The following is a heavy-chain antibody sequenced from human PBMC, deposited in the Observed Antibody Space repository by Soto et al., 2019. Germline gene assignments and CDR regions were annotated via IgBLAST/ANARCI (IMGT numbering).Heavy chain of an antibody. D-gene: IGHD3-3*01. CDR2: FDPEDGET. CDR1: GYTLTGLS. CDR3: ATIPFTIFGVVTTRYGMDV. V-gene: IGHV1-24*01. J-gene: IGHJ6*02. Sequence: ASVKVSCKVSGYTLTGLSMHWVRQAPGKGLEWMGGFDPEDGETIYAQKFQGRVTMTEDTSTDTAYMELSSLRSEDTAVYYCATIPFTIFGVVTTRYGMDVWGQGTTVTVSS.